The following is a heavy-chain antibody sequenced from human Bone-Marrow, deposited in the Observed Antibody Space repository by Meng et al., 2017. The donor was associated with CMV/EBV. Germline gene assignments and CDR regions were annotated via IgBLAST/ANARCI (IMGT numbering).Heavy chain of an antibody. V-gene: IGHV1-69*12. Sequence: VLLGQSGAEGKKPGSSVKVSCKASGATFSSYAISWVRQAPGQGLEWMGGIIPIFGTANYAQKFQGRVTITADESTSTAYMELSSLRSEDTAVYYCAMSRAMVRGVIPGWFDPWGQGTLVTVSS. CDR1: GATFSSYA. J-gene: IGHJ5*02. CDR3: AMSRAMVRGVIPGWFDP. CDR2: IIPIFGTA. D-gene: IGHD3-10*01.